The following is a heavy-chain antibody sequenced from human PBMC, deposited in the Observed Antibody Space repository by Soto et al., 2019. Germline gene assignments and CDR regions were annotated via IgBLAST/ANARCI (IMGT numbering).Heavy chain of an antibody. J-gene: IGHJ6*02. CDR3: AKDQYSSSWNYYYYGMDV. D-gene: IGHD6-13*01. CDR1: GFTFSSYA. Sequence: PGGSLRLSCAASGFTFSSYAMSWVRQAPGKGLEWVSAISGSGGSTYYADSVKGRFTISRDNSKNTLYLQMNSLRAEDTAVYYCAKDQYSSSWNYYYYGMDVWGQGTTVTV. V-gene: IGHV3-23*01. CDR2: ISGSGGST.